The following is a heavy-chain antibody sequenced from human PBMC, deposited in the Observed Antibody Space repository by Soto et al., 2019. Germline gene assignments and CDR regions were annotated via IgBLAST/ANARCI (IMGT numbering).Heavy chain of an antibody. V-gene: IGHV3-30*18. CDR1: GLTFSSYG. Sequence: QVQLVESGGGVVQPGGSLRLSCAASGLTFSSYGMHWVRQAPGKGLEWVAHISYDGSNEHYVDSVKGRFTISRDNYKNTLYLQMTSLRAEDTAVYYCAKDSYYHDSSGYYIFDYWGQGTLVTVSS. CDR3: AKDSYYHDSSGYYIFDY. CDR2: ISYDGSNE. J-gene: IGHJ4*02. D-gene: IGHD3-22*01.